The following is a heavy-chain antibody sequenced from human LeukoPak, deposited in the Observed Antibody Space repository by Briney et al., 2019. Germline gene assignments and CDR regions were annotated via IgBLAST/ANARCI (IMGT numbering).Heavy chain of an antibody. D-gene: IGHD4-17*01. CDR1: GFTFSDYY. V-gene: IGHV3-23*01. CDR2: ISGSGGST. J-gene: IGHJ4*02. Sequence: GGSLRLSCAASGFTFSDYYMSWIRQAPGKGLEWVSAISGSGGSTYYADSVKGRFTISRDNSKNTLYLQMNSLRAEDTAVYYCAKGVYGDPDSYFDYWGQGTLVTVSS. CDR3: AKGVYGDPDSYFDY.